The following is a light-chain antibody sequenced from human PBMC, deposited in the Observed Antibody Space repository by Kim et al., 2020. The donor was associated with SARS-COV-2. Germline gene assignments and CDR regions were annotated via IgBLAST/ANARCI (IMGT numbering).Light chain of an antibody. CDR2: DAS. Sequence: ASVGDRVTITCRASQSIHIWLAWYQRKPGKAPKLLVYDASILESGVPSRFSGSGSGTEFTLTISSLQLDDFATYYCQQYHSYSRAFGQGTKVDIK. CDR3: QQYHSYSRA. V-gene: IGKV1-5*01. J-gene: IGKJ1*01. CDR1: QSIHIW.